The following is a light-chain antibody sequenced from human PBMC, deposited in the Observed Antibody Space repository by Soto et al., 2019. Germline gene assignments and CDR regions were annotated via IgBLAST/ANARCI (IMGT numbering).Light chain of an antibody. CDR3: QQYNNWPLT. CDR1: QSISRN. CDR2: AAS. J-gene: IGKJ1*01. V-gene: IGKV3-15*01. Sequence: IVFTQAPATLSVSPGERATLSCRASQSISRNLAWYQQKPGQAPRLLIYAASTRATGLPARFSGSGSGTEFTLTISSLQSEDFAVYSCQQYNNWPLTFGQGTKVDIK.